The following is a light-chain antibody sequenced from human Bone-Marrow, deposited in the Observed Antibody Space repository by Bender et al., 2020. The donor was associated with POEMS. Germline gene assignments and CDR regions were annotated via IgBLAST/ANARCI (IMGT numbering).Light chain of an antibody. V-gene: IGLV2-14*03. CDR3: QSYDNSLGGWV. CDR2: GYN. CDR1: SSDVGAYKY. J-gene: IGLJ3*02. Sequence: QSALTQPASVSGSPGQSITISCSGTSSDVGAYKYVSWYQQHPGKAPKLIIYGYNNRPSGVPDRFSGSKSGTSASLAITGLQAEDEGDYYCQSYDNSLGGWVFGGGTKLTVL.